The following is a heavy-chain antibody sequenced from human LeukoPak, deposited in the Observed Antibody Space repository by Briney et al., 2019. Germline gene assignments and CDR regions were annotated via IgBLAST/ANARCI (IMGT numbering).Heavy chain of an antibody. Sequence: GGSLRLSCAASGFTFSDYYMSWIRQAPGKGLEWVSYISSSSSYTNYADSVKGRFTISRDNAKNSLYLQMNSLRAEDTAVYYCARYSSSYDTAFDYWGQGTLVTVSS. J-gene: IGHJ4*02. CDR2: ISSSSSYT. D-gene: IGHD6-6*01. CDR1: GFTFSDYY. V-gene: IGHV3-11*06. CDR3: ARYSSSYDTAFDY.